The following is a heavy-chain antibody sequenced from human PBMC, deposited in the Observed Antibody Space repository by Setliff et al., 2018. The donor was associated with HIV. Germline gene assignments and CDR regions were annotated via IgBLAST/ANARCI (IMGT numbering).Heavy chain of an antibody. J-gene: IGHJ1*01. V-gene: IGHV4-31*03. CDR1: GGSISSGYYY. Sequence: SETLSLTCTVSGGSISSGYYYWSWIRQHPGKGLEWIGYIYYSGSTYYNPSLKSRVTISVETSKNQFSLKLNSVTAADTAVYYCARDSNAPYFQHWGQGTLVTVSS. CDR3: ARDSNAPYFQH. CDR2: IYYSGST. D-gene: IGHD1-1*01.